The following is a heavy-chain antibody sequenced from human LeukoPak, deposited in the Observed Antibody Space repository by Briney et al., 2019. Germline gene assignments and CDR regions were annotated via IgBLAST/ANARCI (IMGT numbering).Heavy chain of an antibody. CDR3: ASQEDIVVVPAAHYGY. Sequence: ASVKVSCKASGYTFTSYGISWVRQAPGQGLEWMGWISAYNGNTNYAQKLQGRVTMTTDTSTSTAYMELRSLRSEDTAVYYCASQEDIVVVPAAHYGYWGQGTLVTVSS. D-gene: IGHD2-2*01. V-gene: IGHV1-18*01. J-gene: IGHJ4*02. CDR1: GYTFTSYG. CDR2: ISAYNGNT.